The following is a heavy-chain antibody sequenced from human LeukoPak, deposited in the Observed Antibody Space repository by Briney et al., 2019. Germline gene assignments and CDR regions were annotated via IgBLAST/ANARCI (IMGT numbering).Heavy chain of an antibody. V-gene: IGHV1-2*02. CDR2: INPNSGGT. CDR3: ARDLRYSSSWYVGTRPSWYFDY. D-gene: IGHD6-13*01. CDR1: GYTFTGYY. J-gene: IGHJ4*02. Sequence: GASVKVSCKASGYTFTGYYMHWVRQAPGQGLEWMGWINPNSGGTNYAQKFQGRVTMTRDTSISTAYMELSRLRSDDTAVYYCARDLRYSSSWYVGTRPSWYFDYWGQGTLVTVSS.